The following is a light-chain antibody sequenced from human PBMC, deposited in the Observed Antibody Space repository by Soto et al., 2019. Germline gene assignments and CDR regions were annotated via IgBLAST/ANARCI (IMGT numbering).Light chain of an antibody. J-gene: IGKJ5*01. CDR2: DAS. V-gene: IGKV3-15*01. CDR3: QQYNNWPPIT. CDR1: QSVSSSY. Sequence: EIVVTQSTGTLSLSPGERATLSCRASQSVSSSYLAWYQQKPGQAPRLLIFDASTRATGVPARFSGSGSGTEFTLTISSLQSADFAVYYCQQYNNWPPITFGQGTRLEI.